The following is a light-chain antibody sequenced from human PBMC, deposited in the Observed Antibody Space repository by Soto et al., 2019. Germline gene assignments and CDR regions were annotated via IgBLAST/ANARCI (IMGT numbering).Light chain of an antibody. J-gene: IGLJ2*01. CDR2: EVR. Sequence: QSVLTQPASLSGSPGQSITISCTGTSSDVGGYDYVSWYQHHPGRAPKLIIYEVRRRPSGISNRFSGSKSGNAASLTISGLQAEDEADYYCNSYTTSKSLDVVFGGGTKVTVL. CDR1: SSDVGGYDY. CDR3: NSYTTSKSLDVV. V-gene: IGLV2-14*01.